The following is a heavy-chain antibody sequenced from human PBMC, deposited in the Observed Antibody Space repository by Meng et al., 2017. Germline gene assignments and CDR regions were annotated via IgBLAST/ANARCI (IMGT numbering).Heavy chain of an antibody. V-gene: IGHV3-21*01. CDR3: ARAKGRDGYNFG. J-gene: IGHJ4*02. CDR1: GFTFSSYS. Sequence: GESLKISYAASGFTFSSYSMNWVRQAPGKGLEWVSSISSSSSYIYYADSVKGRFTISRDNAKNSLYLQMNSLRAEDTAVYYCARAKGRDGYNFGWGQGTLVTVSS. CDR2: ISSSSSYI. D-gene: IGHD5-24*01.